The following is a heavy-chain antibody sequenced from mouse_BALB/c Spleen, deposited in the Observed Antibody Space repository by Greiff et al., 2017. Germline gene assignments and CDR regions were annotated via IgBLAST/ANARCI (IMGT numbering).Heavy chain of an antibody. CDR1: GFTFSNYW. D-gene: IGHD1-2*01. J-gene: IGHJ4*01. V-gene: IGHV6-6*02. Sequence: EVKLVESGGGLVQPGGSMKLSCVASGFTFSNYWMNWVRQSPEKGLEWVAEIRLKSNNYATHYAVSVQGRFTISRDDSKSSVYLQMNNLRAEDTGIYYCTRGFAPAYWGQGTSVTVSS. CDR2: IRLKSNNYAT. CDR3: TRGFAPAY.